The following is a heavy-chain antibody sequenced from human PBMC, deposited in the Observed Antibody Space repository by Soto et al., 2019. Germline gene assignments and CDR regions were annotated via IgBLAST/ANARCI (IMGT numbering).Heavy chain of an antibody. J-gene: IGHJ5*02. CDR3: ARHRGFCSSTSCYPWFDP. CDR2: IYYSGST. Sequence: SETLSLTCTVSGDSITSYYWSWIRQPPGKGLEWIGHIYYSGSTNQNPSLMSRVTISVDTSKSQFSLKLTSVTAADTAVYYCARHRGFCSSTSCYPWFDPWGQGTPVTVSS. V-gene: IGHV4-59*08. D-gene: IGHD2-2*01. CDR1: GDSITSYY.